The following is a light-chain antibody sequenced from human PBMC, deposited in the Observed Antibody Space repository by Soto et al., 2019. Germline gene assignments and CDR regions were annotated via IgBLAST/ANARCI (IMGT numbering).Light chain of an antibody. CDR2: QAS. J-gene: IGKJ1*01. Sequence: DIQMTQSPSTLSAFVGDRVTITCRASQSISSWLAWYQQKPGKAPKLLISQASSLESGVPSRFSGSGSETEFTLTISGLQPDDFASYYCQQYNSYSWTFGQGTKVDI. V-gene: IGKV1-5*03. CDR1: QSISSW. CDR3: QQYNSYSWT.